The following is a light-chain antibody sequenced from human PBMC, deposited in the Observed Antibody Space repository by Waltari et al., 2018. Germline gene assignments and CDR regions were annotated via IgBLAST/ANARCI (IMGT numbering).Light chain of an antibody. Sequence: QSALTQPPSASGSPGQSVTISCTGPSNDVGAYNYVSWYQQHPGKAPKLMIYEVTKRHSGVPDRFSGSKSGNTASLTVSGLQAEDEADYYCNSYAGSNNNVFGTGTNVTVL. CDR2: EVT. CDR1: SNDVGAYNY. CDR3: NSYAGSNNNV. J-gene: IGLJ1*01. V-gene: IGLV2-8*01.